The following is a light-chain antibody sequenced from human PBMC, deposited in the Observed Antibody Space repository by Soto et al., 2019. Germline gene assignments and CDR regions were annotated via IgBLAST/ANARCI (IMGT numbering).Light chain of an antibody. V-gene: IGLV3-21*02. CDR3: QVWDISSDQYL. J-gene: IGLJ1*01. CDR1: NIESKS. Sequence: SYYLTHPPSLSVAPGQTSRITCGGRNIESKSVHWYQQRPGQAPVLVLYDDGNRPSGIPERLSGSNSGGTATLTISSVEASDEADYFCQVWDISSDQYLFGPGTKVTVL. CDR2: DDG.